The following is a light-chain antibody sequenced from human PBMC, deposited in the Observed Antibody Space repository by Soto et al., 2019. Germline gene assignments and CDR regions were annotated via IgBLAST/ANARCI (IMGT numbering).Light chain of an antibody. J-gene: IGLJ2*01. V-gene: IGLV1-40*01. CDR1: SSNIGAGYD. Sequence: QSVLTQPPSVSGSPGQSVTISCTWISSNIGAGYDVHWYQQLPGTAPKLLIYGNSNRPSGVPDRFSGSKSGTSASLAITGLQAEDEADYYCQSYDSNLSGYVVFGGGTQLTVL. CDR3: QSYDSNLSGYVV. CDR2: GNS.